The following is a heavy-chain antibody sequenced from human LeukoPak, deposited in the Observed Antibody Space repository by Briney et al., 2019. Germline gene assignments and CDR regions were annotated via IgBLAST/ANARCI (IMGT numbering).Heavy chain of an antibody. Sequence: PSETLSLTCTVSGASISSYYWSWIRQPPGKGLEWIGYIYYSGSTNYNPSLKSRVTISVDTSKNQFSLKLSSVTAADTAVYYCARRMGVPKNWFDPWGQGTLVTVSA. CDR1: GASISSYY. CDR3: ARRMGVPKNWFDP. J-gene: IGHJ5*02. CDR2: IYYSGST. V-gene: IGHV4-59*01. D-gene: IGHD2-2*01.